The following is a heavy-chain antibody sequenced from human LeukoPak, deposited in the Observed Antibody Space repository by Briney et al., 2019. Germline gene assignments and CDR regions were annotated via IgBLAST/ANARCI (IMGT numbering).Heavy chain of an antibody. J-gene: IGHJ4*02. CDR1: GGSISSGGHY. V-gene: IGHV4-31*03. Sequence: PSQTLSLTCTVSGGSISSGGHYWSWIRQHPGKGLEWIGYIYYSGSTNYNPSLKSRVTISVDTSKNQFSLKLSSVTAADTAVYYCAVPRIAARILDYWGQGTLVTVSS. D-gene: IGHD6-6*01. CDR2: IYYSGST. CDR3: AVPRIAARILDY.